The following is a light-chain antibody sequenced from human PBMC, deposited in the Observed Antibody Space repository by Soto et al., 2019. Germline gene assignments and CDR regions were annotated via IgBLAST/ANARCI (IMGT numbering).Light chain of an antibody. CDR1: QSVINSSNNKKY. CDR2: WAS. Sequence: DIVMTQSPDSLAVSLGERATINCKSSQSVINSSNNKKYLAWYQQKPGQPPKLLIYWASTRESGVPDRFSGSGSGTDFTLTISNLQAEDVAVYYCQQYLYTPQFGQGTEVEIK. CDR3: QQYLYTPQ. V-gene: IGKV4-1*01. J-gene: IGKJ1*01.